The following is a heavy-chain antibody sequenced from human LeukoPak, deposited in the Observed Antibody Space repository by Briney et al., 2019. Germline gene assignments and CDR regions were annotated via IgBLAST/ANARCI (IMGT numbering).Heavy chain of an antibody. Sequence: SETLSLTCAVYGGSFSGYYWSWIRQPPGKGLEWIGEINHSGSTNYNPSLKSRVTISVDTSKNQFPLKLSSVTAADTAVYYCARERVAVAGRWFDPWGQGTLVTVSS. CDR1: GGSFSGYY. V-gene: IGHV4-34*01. CDR2: INHSGST. CDR3: ARERVAVAGRWFDP. J-gene: IGHJ5*02. D-gene: IGHD6-19*01.